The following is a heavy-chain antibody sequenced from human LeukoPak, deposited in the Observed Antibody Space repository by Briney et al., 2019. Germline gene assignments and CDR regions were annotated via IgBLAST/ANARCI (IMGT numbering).Heavy chain of an antibody. Sequence: GRSLRLSCAASGFTFSSYGMHWVRQAPGKGLEWVAVIWYDGSNKYYADSVKGRFTISRDNSKNTLYLQMNSLRAEDTAVYYCAMGHDYGDYVLNYWGQGTLVTVSS. CDR2: IWYDGSNK. J-gene: IGHJ4*02. CDR1: GFTFSSYG. CDR3: AMGHDYGDYVLNY. D-gene: IGHD4-17*01. V-gene: IGHV3-33*01.